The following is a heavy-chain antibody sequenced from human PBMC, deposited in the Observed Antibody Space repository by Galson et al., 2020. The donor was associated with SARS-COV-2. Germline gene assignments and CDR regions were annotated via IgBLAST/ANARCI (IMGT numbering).Heavy chain of an antibody. CDR1: GYTFMSYY. Sequence: ASVKVSCKASGYTFMSYYMHWVRQAPGQGLEWMGIINPSGGGTSYTQKFQGRVTMTRDMSTSTVYMELSSLRSEDTAVYYCAKNTVGVTGSIDYGGQGTLVTVSS. CDR3: AKNTVGVTGSIDY. V-gene: IGHV1-46*01. D-gene: IGHD1-26*01. CDR2: INPSGGGT. J-gene: IGHJ4*02.